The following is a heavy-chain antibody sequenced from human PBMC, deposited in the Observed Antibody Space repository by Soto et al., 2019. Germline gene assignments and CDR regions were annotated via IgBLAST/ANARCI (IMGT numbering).Heavy chain of an antibody. CDR2: LNPYNGAT. J-gene: IGHJ1*01. Sequence: QVHLVQSGAEVKNPGASVKVSCKASGYPFNDNHIHWVRQAPGRGLEWMGWLNPYNGATNYAPKFQGWVTLTRDTSITTSYTELNGLKSDDTAIYYCATAKRGTVSLLADWGQGTLVTVSS. CDR3: ATAKRGTVSLLAD. CDR1: GYPFNDNH. V-gene: IGHV1-2*04. D-gene: IGHD4-4*01.